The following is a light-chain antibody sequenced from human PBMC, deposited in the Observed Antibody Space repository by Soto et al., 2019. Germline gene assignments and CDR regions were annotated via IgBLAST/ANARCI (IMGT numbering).Light chain of an antibody. V-gene: IGKV3-15*01. Sequence: EIVRTQSPATLSVSPGERATLSCRASQSVSSNLSWYQQKPGQAPRLLIYGASTRATCIPARFSGSGTGTEFTLTISSLQSEDFADYYCQQYNNWPRIFTFVPGTTLDIK. J-gene: IGKJ3*01. CDR1: QSVSSN. CDR3: QQYNNWPRIFT. CDR2: GAS.